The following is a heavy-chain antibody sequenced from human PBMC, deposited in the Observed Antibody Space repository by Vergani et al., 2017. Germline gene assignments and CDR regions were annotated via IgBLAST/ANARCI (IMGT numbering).Heavy chain of an antibody. J-gene: IGHJ4*02. V-gene: IGHV4-30-2*01. CDR3: ARVEPEITMVRGVIFDY. Sequence: QLQLQESGSGLVKPSQTLSLTCAVSGGSISSGGYSWSWIRQPPGKGLEWIGYIYHSGSTYYNPSLKSRVTISVDTSKNQFSLKLSSVTAADTAVYYCARVEPEITMVRGVIFDYWGQGTLVTVSS. D-gene: IGHD3-10*01. CDR2: IYHSGST. CDR1: GGSISSGGYS.